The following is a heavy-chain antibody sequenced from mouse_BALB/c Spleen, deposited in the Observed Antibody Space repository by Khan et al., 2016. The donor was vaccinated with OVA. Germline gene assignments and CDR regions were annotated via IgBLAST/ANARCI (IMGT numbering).Heavy chain of an antibody. J-gene: IGHJ3*01. CDR1: GFTFSTYG. V-gene: IGHV5-6*01. CDR3: ARLAYYYNSEGFAY. CDR2: INTGGAYT. Sequence: EVQLVESGGDFVRPGGSLKLSCAASGFTFSTYGMSWVRQTPDKRLEWVATINTGGAYTYYPDTVKGRFTISRDNAKNTLYLQLISLKSEDTAIYDCARLAYYYNSEGFAYWGRGTLVTVSA. D-gene: IGHD1-1*01.